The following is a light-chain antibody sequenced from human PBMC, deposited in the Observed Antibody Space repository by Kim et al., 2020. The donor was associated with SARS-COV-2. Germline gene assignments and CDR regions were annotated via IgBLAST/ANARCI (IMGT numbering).Light chain of an antibody. J-gene: IGLJ2*01. V-gene: IGLV1-47*01. CDR3: AAWDDSLSGEL. CDR2: WNK. Sequence: GQSVTISCSGSRANIGGNYVIWYEQSTGTAHKLIIYWNKQRPSGVPDRFSGSTSGTSASLAISGLGSEHEIEYDCAAWDDSLSGELFGGGTQLTVL. CDR1: RANIGGNY.